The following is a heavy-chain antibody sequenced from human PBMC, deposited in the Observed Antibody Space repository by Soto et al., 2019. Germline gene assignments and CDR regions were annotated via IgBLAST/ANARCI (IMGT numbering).Heavy chain of an antibody. Sequence: QVQLQQWGAGLLKPSEALSLTCAVYCGSFSGYYWRWIRQPTEKGLEWIGESTHTGITNYSPCLKSRVTLSVDTSKNQFSLKLSSVTAADTAVYYCARTSRFDCWGQGTLVTVSS. CDR1: CGSFSGYY. CDR3: ARTSRFDC. J-gene: IGHJ4*02. D-gene: IGHD6-6*01. V-gene: IGHV4-34*01. CDR2: STHTGIT.